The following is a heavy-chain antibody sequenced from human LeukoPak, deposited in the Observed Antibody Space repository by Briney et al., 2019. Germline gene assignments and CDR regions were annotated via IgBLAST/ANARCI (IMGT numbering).Heavy chain of an antibody. D-gene: IGHD1/OR15-1a*01. Sequence: GGSLRLSCAVSGFTFSSYSMSWVRQAPGKGLEWVSSISSSSSYIYYADSVKGRFTISRDNAKNSLYLQMNSQRAEDTAVYYCARGLLTETRYCPFDPWGQGTLVTVSS. J-gene: IGHJ5*02. CDR1: GFTFSSYS. CDR3: ARGLLTETRYCPFDP. CDR2: ISSSSSYI. V-gene: IGHV3-21*01.